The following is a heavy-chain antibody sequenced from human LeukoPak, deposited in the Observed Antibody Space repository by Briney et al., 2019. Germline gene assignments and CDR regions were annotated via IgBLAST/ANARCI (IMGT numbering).Heavy chain of an antibody. J-gene: IGHJ4*02. Sequence: GGSLRLSCAASGFTFDDYAMHWVRQAPGKGLEWVAVISYDGNDKHYADSVKGRFTISRDNSKNTLYLQMNSLRVEDTAVYYCAKDQYDYVRGEFDYWGQGTLVTVSS. CDR3: AKDQYDYVRGEFDY. V-gene: IGHV3-30*18. CDR2: ISYDGNDK. CDR1: GFTFDDYA. D-gene: IGHD3-16*01.